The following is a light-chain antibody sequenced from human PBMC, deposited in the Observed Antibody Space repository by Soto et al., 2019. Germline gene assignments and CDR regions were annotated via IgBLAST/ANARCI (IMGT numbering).Light chain of an antibody. V-gene: IGKV3-20*01. CDR3: KQGT. CDR1: QSVSSSY. Sequence: EIVLTQSPGTLSLSPGERATLSCRASQSVSSSYLAWYQQKPGQAPRLLIYGASSRATGIPRRFSGSGSGTDFTLTISRLEPEDFSAYYCKQGTFGQGTKADIK. CDR2: GAS. J-gene: IGKJ1*01.